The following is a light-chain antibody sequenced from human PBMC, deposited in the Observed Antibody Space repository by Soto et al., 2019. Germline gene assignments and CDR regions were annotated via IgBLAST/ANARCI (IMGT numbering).Light chain of an antibody. CDR2: EVN. CDR3: AAWDDTLNGPV. V-gene: IGLV2-14*02. CDR1: GGDVGNYDL. J-gene: IGLJ3*02. Sequence: QSALTQPASVSGSPGQSITISGAGSGGDVGNYDLLSWYQQIPGKAPKLIIFEVNRRPSGVSDRFSGSKSGTSASLAISGLQSEDEADYYCAAWDDTLNGPVFGGGTKVTVL.